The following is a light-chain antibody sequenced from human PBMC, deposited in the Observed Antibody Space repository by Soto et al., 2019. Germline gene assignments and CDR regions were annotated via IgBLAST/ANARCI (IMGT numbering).Light chain of an antibody. Sequence: DIVLTQSPGILSLSPGERATLSCRASQSVSSNYLAWFQQKPGQAPRLLITGASSRATGIPDRFSGSGSGTDFTLTISRLEPEDFAVYYCQQYGNSPCTFGQGTKLEIK. CDR2: GAS. CDR3: QQYGNSPCT. V-gene: IGKV3-20*01. CDR1: QSVSSNY. J-gene: IGKJ2*02.